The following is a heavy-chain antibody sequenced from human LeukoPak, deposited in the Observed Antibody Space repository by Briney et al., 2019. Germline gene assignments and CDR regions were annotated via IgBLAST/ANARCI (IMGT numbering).Heavy chain of an antibody. CDR2: IYYSGST. CDR3: ARAPNPDFFDD. J-gene: IGHJ4*02. Sequence: SETLSLTCTVSGGSISSSSYYWGWIRQPPGKGLEWTGSIYYSGSTYYNPSLKSRVTISVDTSKNQFSLKLSSVTAADTAVYYCARAPNPDFFDDWGQGTLVTVSS. V-gene: IGHV4-39*07. CDR1: GGSISSSSYY. D-gene: IGHD2-8*01.